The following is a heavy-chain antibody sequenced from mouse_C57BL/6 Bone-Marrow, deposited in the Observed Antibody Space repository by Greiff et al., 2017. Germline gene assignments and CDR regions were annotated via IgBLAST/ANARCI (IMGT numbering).Heavy chain of an antibody. CDR1: GYTFTSYW. CDR2: IYPGSGST. D-gene: IGHD2-4*01. V-gene: IGHV1-55*01. J-gene: IGHJ4*01. CDR3: ARGLATMITTCAMDY. Sequence: QVQLQQPGAELVKPGASVKMSCKASGYTFTSYWITWVKQRPGQGLEWIGDIYPGSGSTNYNEKFKSKATLTVDTSSSTAYMQLSSLTSEDSAVYYWARGLATMITTCAMDYWGKGTSVTVSS.